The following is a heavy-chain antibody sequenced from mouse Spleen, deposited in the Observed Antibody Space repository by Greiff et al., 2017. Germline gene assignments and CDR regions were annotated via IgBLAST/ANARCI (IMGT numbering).Heavy chain of an antibody. Sequence: QVQLQQSGAELVKPGASVKISCKASGYAFSSYWMNWVKQRPGKGLEWIGQIYPGDGDTNYNGKFKGKATLTADKSSSTAYMQLSSLTSEDSAVYFCARRDSSGSLYAMDYWGQGTSVTVSS. D-gene: IGHD3-2*01. J-gene: IGHJ4*01. CDR3: ARRDSSGSLYAMDY. CDR1: GYAFSSYW. CDR2: IYPGDGDT. V-gene: IGHV1-80*01.